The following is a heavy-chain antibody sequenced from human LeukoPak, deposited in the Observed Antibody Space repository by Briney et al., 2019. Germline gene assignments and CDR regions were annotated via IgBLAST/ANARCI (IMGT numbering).Heavy chain of an antibody. CDR1: GFTFDDYA. J-gene: IGHJ2*01. V-gene: IGHV3-9*03. D-gene: IGHD6-19*01. Sequence: PGGSLRLSCAASGFTFDDYAMHWVRQAPGKGLEWVSGISWNSGSIGYADSVKGRFTISRDNAKNSLYLQMNSLRAEDMALYYCAKTLAVAGRLWYSDLWGRGTLSLSPQ. CDR3: AKTLAVAGRLWYSDL. CDR2: ISWNSGSI.